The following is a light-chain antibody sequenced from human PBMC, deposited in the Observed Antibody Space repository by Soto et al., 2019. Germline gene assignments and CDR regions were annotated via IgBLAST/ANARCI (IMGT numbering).Light chain of an antibody. CDR2: DNN. CDR3: QSYDNSLSGHVV. CDR1: SSNIGALYD. J-gene: IGLJ2*01. V-gene: IGLV1-40*01. Sequence: QLVLTQPPSVSGAPGQRVTISCTGSSSNIGALYDVNWYQQLPGTAPKLLIYDNNNRPSGVPDRFSGSKSGTSASLAITGLQAEDEADYYCQSYDNSLSGHVVFGGGTKLTV.